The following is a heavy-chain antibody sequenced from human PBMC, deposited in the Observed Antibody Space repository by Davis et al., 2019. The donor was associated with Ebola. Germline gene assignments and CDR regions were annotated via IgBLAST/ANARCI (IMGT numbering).Heavy chain of an antibody. J-gene: IGHJ3*02. CDR1: GFTFDDYA. CDR3: AKGTYGDYKAFDI. Sequence: SLKISCAASGFTFDDYAMHWVRQAPGKGLEWVSGISWNSGSIGYADSVKGRFTISRDNAKNSLYLQMNSLRAEDTALYYCAKGTYGDYKAFDIWGQGTMVTVSS. D-gene: IGHD4-17*01. CDR2: ISWNSGSI. V-gene: IGHV3-9*01.